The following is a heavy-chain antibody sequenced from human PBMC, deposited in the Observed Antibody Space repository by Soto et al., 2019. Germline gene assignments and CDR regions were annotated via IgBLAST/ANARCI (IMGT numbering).Heavy chain of an antibody. CDR3: VKEVGMCRGRSYYFDC. J-gene: IGHJ4*01. D-gene: IGHD6-19*01. Sequence: PGRSLRLSCSASGFTFSNYAIHWVRQAPGKGLEYVSAISNNASDTYYADSVKGRFTISRDNSKSTVYLQMSSVKAEDTALYSCVKEVGMCRGRSYYFDC. CDR2: ISNNASDT. V-gene: IGHV3-64D*06. CDR1: GFTFSNYA.